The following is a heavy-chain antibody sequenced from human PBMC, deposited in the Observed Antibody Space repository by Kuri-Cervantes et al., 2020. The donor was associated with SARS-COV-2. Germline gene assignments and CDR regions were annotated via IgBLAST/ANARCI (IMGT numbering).Heavy chain of an antibody. V-gene: IGHV5-51*01. Sequence: KVSCKGSGYSFISYWIGWVRQMPGKGLEWMGIIYPGDSDTRYSPSFQGQVTISADKSISTAYLQWSSLRVSDTAMYYCARGVVPADIPDYWGQGTLVTVSS. D-gene: IGHD2-2*02. J-gene: IGHJ4*02. CDR1: GYSFISYW. CDR2: IYPGDSDT. CDR3: ARGVVPADIPDY.